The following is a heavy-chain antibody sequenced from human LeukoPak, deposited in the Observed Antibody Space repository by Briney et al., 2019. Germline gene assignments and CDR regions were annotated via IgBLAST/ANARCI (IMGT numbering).Heavy chain of an antibody. Sequence: ASVKVSCKASGYTFTSYYMHWVRQAPGQGLEWMGIINPSGGSTSYAQEFQGRVTMTRDTSTSTVYMELSSLRSEDTAVYYCARGSRHTMTVVVAPIYWGQGTLVTVSS. J-gene: IGHJ4*02. CDR1: GYTFTSYY. CDR2: INPSGGST. V-gene: IGHV1-46*01. CDR3: ARGSRHTMTVVVAPIY. D-gene: IGHD3-22*01.